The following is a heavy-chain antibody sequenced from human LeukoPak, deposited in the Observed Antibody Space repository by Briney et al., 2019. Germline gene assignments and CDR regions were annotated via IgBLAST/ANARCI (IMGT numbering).Heavy chain of an antibody. Sequence: ASVKVSCKASGYTFTGYYMHWVRQAPGQGLEWMGWINPNSGGTNYAQKFQGRVTMTRDTSISTAYMELSRLRSDDTAVYYCAKAIRGIVGADAFDIWGQGTMVTVSS. V-gene: IGHV1-2*02. CDR2: INPNSGGT. CDR1: GYTFTGYY. J-gene: IGHJ3*02. D-gene: IGHD1-26*01. CDR3: AKAIRGIVGADAFDI.